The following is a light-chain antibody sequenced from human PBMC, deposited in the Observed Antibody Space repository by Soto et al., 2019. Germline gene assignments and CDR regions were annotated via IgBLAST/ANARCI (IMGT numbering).Light chain of an antibody. CDR3: QQYYSYPRLT. J-gene: IGKJ4*01. CDR1: QGISSY. Sequence: AIRMTQSPSSLSASTGDRVTITCRASQGISSYLAWYQQKPGKAPKLLIYAASTLQSGVPSRFSGSGSGTEFTLTISCLQSEDFATYYCQQYYSYPRLTFGGGTKVEIK. V-gene: IGKV1-8*01. CDR2: AAS.